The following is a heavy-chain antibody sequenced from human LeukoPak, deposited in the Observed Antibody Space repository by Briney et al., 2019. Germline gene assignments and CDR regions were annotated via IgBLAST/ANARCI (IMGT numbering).Heavy chain of an antibody. CDR3: ARAFRGIFGVFEAFDI. Sequence: SETLSLTCTVSGGSISRYYWSWIRQPPGKGLEWIGYIYYSGSTNYNPSLKSRVTISVDTSKNQFSLKLSSVTAADTAVYYCARAFRGIFGVFEAFDIWGQGTMVTVSS. CDR2: IYYSGST. J-gene: IGHJ3*02. V-gene: IGHV4-59*08. CDR1: GGSISRYY. D-gene: IGHD3-3*01.